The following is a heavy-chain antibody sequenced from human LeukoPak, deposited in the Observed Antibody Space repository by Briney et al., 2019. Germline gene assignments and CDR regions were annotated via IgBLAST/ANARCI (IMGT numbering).Heavy chain of an antibody. CDR2: ILYSEST. J-gene: IGHJ3*02. CDR3: ARLSPPMIVVVTPDAFDI. D-gene: IGHD3-22*01. V-gene: IGHV4-59*08. CDR1: GDSISSYY. Sequence: SETLSLTCSVSGDSISSYYWTWIRQPPGKGLEWIGNILYSESTNYNPSLKSRVTISVDTSKNQFSLKVTSVTAADTAVYYCARLSPPMIVVVTPDAFDIWGQGTMVTVSS.